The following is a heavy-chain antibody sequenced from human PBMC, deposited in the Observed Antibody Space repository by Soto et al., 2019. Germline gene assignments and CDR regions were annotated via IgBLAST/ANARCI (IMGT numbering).Heavy chain of an antibody. D-gene: IGHD5-18*01. Sequence: GGSLRLSCAASGFAVSTDYLIWVRQAPGMGLECVSVIYDDGATYYADSVRGRFTISRDNSKNALYLQMNSLRAEDTAVYFCARGALYSYGSYFDCWGQGTLVTVSS. CDR2: IYDDGAT. V-gene: IGHV3-53*01. J-gene: IGHJ4*02. CDR3: ARGALYSYGSYFDC. CDR1: GFAVSTDY.